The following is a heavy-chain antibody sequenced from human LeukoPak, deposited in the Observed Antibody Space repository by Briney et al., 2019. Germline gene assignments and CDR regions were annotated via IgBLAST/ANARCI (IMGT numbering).Heavy chain of an antibody. D-gene: IGHD4-17*01. CDR2: IKSKTDGGTT. J-gene: IGHJ4*02. V-gene: IGHV3-15*01. Sequence: KSGGPRRLSCAATGFTFSNAWMSWVRQSPWKGLDCVGRIKSKTDGGTTDYAEPVKGSFTISRDDSKKTLYLQMNSLKTEDTALYYCAAVSVDYGDSSFDFWGQGTLVTVSS. CDR1: GFTFSNAW. CDR3: AAVSVDYGDSSFDF.